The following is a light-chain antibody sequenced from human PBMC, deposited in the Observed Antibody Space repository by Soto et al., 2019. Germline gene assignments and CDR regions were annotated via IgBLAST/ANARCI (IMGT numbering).Light chain of an antibody. Sequence: EVEMMQSEGARSVSLGDSATHSCTASQSVSSNLAWYQQNPGQAPRLLIYGASTRATGIPARFSGSGSGTEFTLTISSLQSEDFAVYYCLQYNDGPPWTFGPGTKVDIK. CDR3: LQYNDGPPWT. V-gene: IGKV3-15*01. CDR2: GAS. CDR1: QSVSSN. J-gene: IGKJ1*01.